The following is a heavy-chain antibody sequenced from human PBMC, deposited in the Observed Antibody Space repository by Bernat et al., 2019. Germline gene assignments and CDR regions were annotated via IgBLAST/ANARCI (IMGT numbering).Heavy chain of an antibody. CDR3: ARERADYYDSSGHDAFDI. J-gene: IGHJ3*02. CDR1: GYTFTGYY. D-gene: IGHD3-22*01. CDR2: INPNSGGT. V-gene: IGHV1-2*04. Sequence: QVQLVQSGAEVKKPGASVKVSCKASGYTFTGYYMHWVRQAPGQGLEWMGWINPNSGGTNYAQKFQGWVTMTRDTSIRTAYMELSRLRSDDTAVYYCARERADYYDSSGHDAFDIWGQGTMVTVSS.